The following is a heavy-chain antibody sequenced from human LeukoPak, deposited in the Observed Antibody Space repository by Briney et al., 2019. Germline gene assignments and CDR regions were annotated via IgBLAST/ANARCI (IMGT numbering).Heavy chain of an antibody. CDR2: IYYSGSA. J-gene: IGHJ3*02. CDR1: GGSIRGHY. Sequence: SETLSLTCTVSGGSIRGHYWSWLRPPPGKGLEWCGYIYYSGSANYNPSLKSRVTISVDTSKNQCSLKLSSVTAADTALYYCARGTVTASMKAFDIWGQGTMVTVSS. CDR3: ARGTVTASMKAFDI. D-gene: IGHD2-21*02. V-gene: IGHV4-59*08.